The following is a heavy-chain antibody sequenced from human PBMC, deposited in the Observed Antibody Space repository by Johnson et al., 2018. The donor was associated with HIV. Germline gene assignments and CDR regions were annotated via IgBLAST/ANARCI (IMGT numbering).Heavy chain of an antibody. J-gene: IGHJ3*02. CDR1: GFIFSTYA. V-gene: IGHV3-30*18. Sequence: QVQLVESGGGVVQPGRSLRLSCAASGFIFSTYAMHWVRQVPGKGLEWVALISYDGTDKYYADSVKGRFTISRDNSKNTLYLQMNSLRIEDTAVYYCAKARARFYGAFDMWGPGTMVTVSS. CDR2: ISYDGTDK. D-gene: IGHD2/OR15-2a*01. CDR3: AKARARFYGAFDM.